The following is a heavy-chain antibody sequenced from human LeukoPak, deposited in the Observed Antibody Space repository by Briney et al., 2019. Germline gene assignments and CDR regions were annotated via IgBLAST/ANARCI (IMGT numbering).Heavy chain of an antibody. V-gene: IGHV1-69-2*01. J-gene: IGHJ6*03. CDR1: GYTFTDYY. CDR2: VDPEDGET. CDR3: ATDLVTTAMDV. Sequence: ASVKVSCKVSGYTFTDYYMHWVQQAPGKGLEWMGLVDPEDGETIYAEKFQGRVTITADTSTDTAYMELSSLRSEDTAVYYCATDLVTTAMDVWGKRTTVTVSS. D-gene: IGHD4-23*01.